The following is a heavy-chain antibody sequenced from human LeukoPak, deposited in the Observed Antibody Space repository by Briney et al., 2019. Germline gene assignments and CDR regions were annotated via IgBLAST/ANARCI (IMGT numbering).Heavy chain of an antibody. CDR2: ISSSGSTK. CDR3: ARALNYGTHFDY. CDR1: GFTFSSYE. D-gene: IGHD4-17*01. V-gene: IGHV3-48*03. Sequence: GGSLRLSCAASGFTFSSYEMNWVRQAPGKGLEWVSYISSSGSTKYYADSVKGRFTISRDNAKNPLYLQMNSLRAEDTAVYYCARALNYGTHFDYWGQGTLVTVSS. J-gene: IGHJ4*02.